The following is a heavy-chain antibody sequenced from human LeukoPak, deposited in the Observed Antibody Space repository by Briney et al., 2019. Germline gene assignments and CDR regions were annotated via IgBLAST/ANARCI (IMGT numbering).Heavy chain of an antibody. D-gene: IGHD5-24*01. CDR3: AKRGSNYNFDY. V-gene: IGHV3-23*01. Sequence: PGGSLRLSCVASGFSFPNFAMTWVRQAPGERLEWVSAIRGSGDRTSYADSLKGRFTISRDKSKNTLYLQMNNLRAEDTAVYYCAKRGSNYNFDYWGQGTLVTVSS. J-gene: IGHJ4*02. CDR1: GFSFPNFA. CDR2: IRGSGDRT.